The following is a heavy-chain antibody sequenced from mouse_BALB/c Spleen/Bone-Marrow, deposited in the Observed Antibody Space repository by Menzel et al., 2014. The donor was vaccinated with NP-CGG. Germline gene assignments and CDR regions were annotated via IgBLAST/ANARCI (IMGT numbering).Heavy chain of an antibody. CDR1: GYTFTDYY. V-gene: IGHV1-26*01. Sequence: EVQLQQPGPELVKPGASVKMSCKASGYTFTDYYMKWVRQGHGKSLEWIGDINPKNGDTFYNQKFKDKATLTVDRSSSTAYMQLDSLTSEDSAAHYCVIGLRLYWYFDVWGAGTTVTVSS. CDR2: INPKNGDT. D-gene: IGHD2-12*01. J-gene: IGHJ1*01. CDR3: VIGLRLYWYFDV.